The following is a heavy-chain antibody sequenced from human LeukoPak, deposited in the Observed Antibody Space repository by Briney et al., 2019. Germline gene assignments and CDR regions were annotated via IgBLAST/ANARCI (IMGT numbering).Heavy chain of an antibody. V-gene: IGHV1-18*04. CDR3: ARDGRQKVRGVTDY. Sequence: ASVKVSCKASGYTFTSCGISWVRQAPGQGLEWMGWISAYNGNTNYAQKLQGRVTMTTDTSTSTAYMELRSLRSDDTAVYYCARDGRQKVRGVTDYWGQGTLVTVSS. J-gene: IGHJ4*02. CDR1: GYTFTSCG. CDR2: ISAYNGNT. D-gene: IGHD3-10*01.